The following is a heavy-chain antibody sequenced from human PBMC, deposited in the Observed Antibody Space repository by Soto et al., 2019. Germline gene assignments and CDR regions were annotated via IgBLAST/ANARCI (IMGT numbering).Heavy chain of an antibody. Sequence: ASVKVSCKASGYTFTSYGISWVRQAPGQGLEWMGWISAYNGNTNYAQKLQGRVTMTRDTSISTAYMELSRLRSDDTAVYYCAVVIAAASIWVMDVWGQGTTVTVSS. CDR2: ISAYNGNT. J-gene: IGHJ6*02. D-gene: IGHD6-13*01. CDR1: GYTFTSYG. V-gene: IGHV1-18*01. CDR3: AVVIAAASIWVMDV.